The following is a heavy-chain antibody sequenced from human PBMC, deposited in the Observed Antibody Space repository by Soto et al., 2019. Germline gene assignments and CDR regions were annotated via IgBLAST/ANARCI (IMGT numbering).Heavy chain of an antibody. CDR1: GFTFSSYG. D-gene: IGHD3-22*01. CDR2: ISYDGSNK. J-gene: IGHJ6*02. V-gene: IGHV3-30*18. CDR3: AKDMDSSGYSYYYYGMDV. Sequence: GGSLRLSCAASGFTFSSYGMHWVRQAPGKGLEWVAVISYDGSNKYYADSVKGRFTISRDNSKNTLYLQMNSLRAEDTAVYYCAKDMDSSGYSYYYYGMDVWGQGTTVTVSS.